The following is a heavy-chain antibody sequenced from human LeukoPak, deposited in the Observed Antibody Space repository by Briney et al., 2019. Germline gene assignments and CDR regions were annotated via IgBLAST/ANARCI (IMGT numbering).Heavy chain of an antibody. CDR2: IYHSGST. D-gene: IGHD5-18*01. Sequence: SETLSLTCAVSGYSISSGYYWGWIRQPPGKGLEWIGSIYHSGSTYYNPSLKSRVTISVDTSKNQFSLKLSSVTAADTAVYYCARLYSYGYLDYWGPGTLVTVSS. CDR1: GYSISSGYY. V-gene: IGHV4-38-2*01. CDR3: ARLYSYGYLDY. J-gene: IGHJ4*02.